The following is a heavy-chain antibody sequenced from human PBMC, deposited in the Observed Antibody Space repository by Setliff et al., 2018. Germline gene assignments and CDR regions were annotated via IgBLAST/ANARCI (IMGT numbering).Heavy chain of an antibody. CDR1: GGSISSSSYY. V-gene: IGHV4-39*07. D-gene: IGHD3-9*01. J-gene: IGHJ4*02. CDR3: ATSSYYDNAGYSFLDN. Sequence: SETLSLTCTVSGGSISSSSYYWGWIRQPPGKGLEWIGPISYSGSTYYNPHLKSRVTISVDPSKNPFSLTLSSVTAADTAVYYCATSSYYDNAGYSFLDNWGQGTQVTVSS. CDR2: ISYSGST.